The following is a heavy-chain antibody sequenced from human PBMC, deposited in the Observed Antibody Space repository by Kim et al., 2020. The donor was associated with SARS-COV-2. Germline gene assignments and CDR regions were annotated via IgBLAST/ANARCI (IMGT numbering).Heavy chain of an antibody. CDR2: ITHSGST. Sequence: SETLSLTCAVYGGSFSDYYWSWIRQPPGKGLEWIGEITHSGSTIYNPSLKSRFTISVDTSKNQFALNLNSVTAAATAVYFCARGYYGSRFNWFAPWGQGT. CDR3: ARGYYGSRFNWFAP. CDR1: GGSFSDYY. V-gene: IGHV4-34*01. D-gene: IGHD3-10*01. J-gene: IGHJ5*02.